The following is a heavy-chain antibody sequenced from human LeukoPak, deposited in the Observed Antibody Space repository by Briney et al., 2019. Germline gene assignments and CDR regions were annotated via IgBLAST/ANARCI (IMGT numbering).Heavy chain of an antibody. D-gene: IGHD6-13*01. V-gene: IGHV1-18*01. Sequence: ASVKVSCKASGYTFTSYDINWVRQAPGQGLEWMGWISAYNGNTNYAQKLQGRVTMTTDTSTSTAYMELRSLRSDDTAVYYCARDYGLGIAAAGPFRYYYYGMDVWGQGTTVTVSS. J-gene: IGHJ6*02. CDR3: ARDYGLGIAAAGPFRYYYYGMDV. CDR2: ISAYNGNT. CDR1: GYTFTSYD.